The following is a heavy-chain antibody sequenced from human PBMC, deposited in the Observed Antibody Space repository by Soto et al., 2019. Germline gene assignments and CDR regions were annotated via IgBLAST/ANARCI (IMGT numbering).Heavy chain of an antibody. J-gene: IGHJ3*02. V-gene: IGHV1-69*13. D-gene: IGHD3-22*01. CDR2: IIPVFGTT. CDR3: ARGLYYYDSSGYSDAFDI. Sequence: SVKVSCKAFGGTFSSYGVSWVRQAPGQGLEWVGRIIPVFGTTHYAQKFQGRVTVTADESTSTAHMELSSLRSEDTAVYHCARGLYYYDSSGYSDAFDIWGQGTMVTVSS. CDR1: GGTFSSYG.